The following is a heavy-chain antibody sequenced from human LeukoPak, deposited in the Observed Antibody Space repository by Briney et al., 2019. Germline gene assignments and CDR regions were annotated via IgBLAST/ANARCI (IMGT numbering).Heavy chain of an antibody. D-gene: IGHD3-22*01. J-gene: IGHJ4*02. CDR1: GFTFSSYA. V-gene: IGHV3-23*01. CDR2: ISGSGGST. Sequence: GGSLRLSCAASGFTFSSYAMSWVRQAPGKGLEWVSAISGSGGSTYHADSVKGRFTISRDNSKNTLYLQMNSLRAEDTAVYYCAKDLVADSSANSLFDYWGQGTLVTVSS. CDR3: AKDLVADSSANSLFDY.